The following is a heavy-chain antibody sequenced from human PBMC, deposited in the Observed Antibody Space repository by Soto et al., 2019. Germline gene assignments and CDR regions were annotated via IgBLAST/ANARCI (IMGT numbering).Heavy chain of an antibody. Sequence: SETLSLTCTVSGGSISSYYWSWIRQPPGKGLEWIGYIYYSGSTNYNPSLKSRVTISVDTSKNQFSLKLSSVTAADTAVYYCGRQLHDYGDFGSYYFDYWGQGTLVTVSS. CDR2: IYYSGST. D-gene: IGHD4-17*01. CDR1: GGSISSYY. J-gene: IGHJ4*02. V-gene: IGHV4-59*08. CDR3: GRQLHDYGDFGSYYFDY.